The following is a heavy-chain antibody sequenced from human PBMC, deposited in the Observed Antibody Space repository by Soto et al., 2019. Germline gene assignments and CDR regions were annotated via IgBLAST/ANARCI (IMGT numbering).Heavy chain of an antibody. CDR3: ARDGCSGGSCYSGYYYYYGMDV. CDR2: ISSSSSYI. CDR1: GFTFSSYS. D-gene: IGHD2-15*01. Sequence: GGSLRLSCAASGFTFSSYSMNWVRQAPGKGLEWVSSISSSSSYIYYADSVKGRFTISRDNAKNSLYLQMNSLRAEDTAVYYCARDGCSGGSCYSGYYYYYGMDVWGQGTTVTVSS. J-gene: IGHJ6*02. V-gene: IGHV3-21*01.